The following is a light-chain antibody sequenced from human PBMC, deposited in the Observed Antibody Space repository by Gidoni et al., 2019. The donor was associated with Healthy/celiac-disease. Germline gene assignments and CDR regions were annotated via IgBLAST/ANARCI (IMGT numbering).Light chain of an antibody. J-gene: IGLJ3*02. V-gene: IGLV6-57*01. CDR1: SGSIASNY. CDR3: QSYDSSNWV. CDR2: EDN. Sequence: NFMLTQPHSVSESPGTTVTISCTRSSGSIASNYVQWSQHRPGSSPTTVIYEDNQRPSGVPDRFSGSIDSSSNSASLTIAGLKTEDEADYYCQSYDSSNWVFGGGTKLTVL.